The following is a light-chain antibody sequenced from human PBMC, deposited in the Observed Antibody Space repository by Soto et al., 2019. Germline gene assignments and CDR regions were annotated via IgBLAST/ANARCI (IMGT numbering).Light chain of an antibody. V-gene: IGLV2-14*03. CDR3: SSYTTINTVVV. CDR2: DVT. J-gene: IGLJ3*02. CDR1: SSDIGAYNY. Sequence: QSALTQPDSVSGSPGQSITFSCTGTSSDIGAYNYVSWYQHHPGKAPKFLIYDVTDRPSGVSDRFSGSKSGTTASLTISGLQAEDEADYFCSSYTTINTVVVFGGGTKLTVL.